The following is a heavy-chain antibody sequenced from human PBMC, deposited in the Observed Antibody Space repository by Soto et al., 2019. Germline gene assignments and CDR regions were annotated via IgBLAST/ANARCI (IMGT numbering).Heavy chain of an antibody. V-gene: IGHV3-30*18. CDR2: ISYGGSNE. Sequence: QVQLVESGGGVVQPGRSLRLSCAASGFTFSSYGMHWVRQAPGKGREWVAFISYGGSNEDYADSVKGRFAISRDNSKNMLYLQMNGLRVEDTAVYYCAKGCGGQQLTRGDAFDFWGQGTMVTVSS. CDR3: AKGCGGQQLTRGDAFDF. CDR1: GFTFSSYG. J-gene: IGHJ3*01. D-gene: IGHD6-13*01.